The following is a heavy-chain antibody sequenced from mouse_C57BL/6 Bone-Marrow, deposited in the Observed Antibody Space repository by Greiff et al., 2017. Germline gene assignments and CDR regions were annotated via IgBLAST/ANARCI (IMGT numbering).Heavy chain of an antibody. D-gene: IGHD3-2*02. CDR1: GYTFTSYT. Sequence: QVQLKESGAELARPGASVKMSCKASGYTFTSYTMHWVKQRPGQGLEWIGYINPSSGYTKYNQKFKDKATLTADKSSSTAYMPLSSLTSEDSAVYYCAKEGTAQATGYFDHWGQGTTLTVSS. CDR2: INPSSGYT. CDR3: AKEGTAQATGYFDH. V-gene: IGHV1-4*01. J-gene: IGHJ2*01.